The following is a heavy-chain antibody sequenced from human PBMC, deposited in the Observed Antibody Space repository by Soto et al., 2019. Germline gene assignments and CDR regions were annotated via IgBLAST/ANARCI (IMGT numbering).Heavy chain of an antibody. CDR3: AILAPYDPKDY. J-gene: IGHJ4*02. V-gene: IGHV1-46*01. D-gene: IGHD3-16*01. CDR2: INPSGGST. Sequence: ASVKVSCKASGYTFTNYYMHWVRQAPGQGLEWMGIINPSGGSTSYAQKFQGRVTMTRDTSTSTVYMEPSSLRSEDTAVYYCAILAPYDPKDYWGQGTLVTVSS. CDR1: GYTFTNYY.